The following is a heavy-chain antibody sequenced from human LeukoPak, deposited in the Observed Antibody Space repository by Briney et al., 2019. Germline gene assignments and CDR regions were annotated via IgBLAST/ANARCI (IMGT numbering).Heavy chain of an antibody. CDR2: IHPDGSEK. V-gene: IGHV3-7*01. Sequence: GGSLRLSCAASGFTFSDYWMSWVRQAPGRGLEWVANIHPDGSEKYYVDSVKGRFTISRDNAEDSLYLQMNSLRAEDTAVYYCARPHPRSGSYFAYWGQGTLVTVSS. D-gene: IGHD3-10*01. CDR1: GFTFSDYW. J-gene: IGHJ4*02. CDR3: ARPHPRSGSYFAY.